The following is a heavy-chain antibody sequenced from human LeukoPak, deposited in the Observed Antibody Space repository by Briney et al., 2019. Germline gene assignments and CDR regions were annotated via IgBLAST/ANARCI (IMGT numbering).Heavy chain of an antibody. CDR1: GFTFSSYS. V-gene: IGHV3-21*01. CDR2: ISSSSSYI. D-gene: IGHD3-16*02. J-gene: IGHJ4*02. CDR3: ARGRGLGELSLGGY. Sequence: PGGSLRLSCAASGFTFSSYSMNWGREAPGKGVEWVSSISSSSSYIYYADSVKGRFTISRDNAKNSLYLQMNSLRAEDTAVYYCARGRGLGELSLGGYWGQGTLVTVSS.